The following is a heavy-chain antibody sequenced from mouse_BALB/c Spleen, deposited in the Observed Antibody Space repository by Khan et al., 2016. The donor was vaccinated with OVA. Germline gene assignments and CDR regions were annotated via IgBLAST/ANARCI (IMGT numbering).Heavy chain of an antibody. CDR3: ARRYYYGHWYFDV. V-gene: IGHV3-2*02. J-gene: IGHJ1*01. CDR2: ISYSGST. CDR1: GYSITSDYA. Sequence: EVQLQESGPGLVKPSQSLSLSCTVTGYSITSDYAWNWIRQFPGNKLEWMGNISYSGSTSYNPSLKSRISITRDTSKNQFFLQLNCLTPEDTATYYCARRYYYGHWYFDVWGAGTAVTVSS. D-gene: IGHD1-1*01.